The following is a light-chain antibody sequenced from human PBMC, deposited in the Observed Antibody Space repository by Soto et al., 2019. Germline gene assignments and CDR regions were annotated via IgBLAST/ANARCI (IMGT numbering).Light chain of an antibody. V-gene: IGKV1-5*03. CDR3: QQYKGYPYT. CDR1: RSISIW. CDR2: KAS. Sequence: DIQMTQSPSTLSASVGDRVTITCRASRSISIWLAWYQQKPGKAPKLLIYKASILESGGPSRFSGSGSGTAFTLTISSLQPDDFATYYCQQYKGYPYTFGQGTQLEIK. J-gene: IGKJ2*01.